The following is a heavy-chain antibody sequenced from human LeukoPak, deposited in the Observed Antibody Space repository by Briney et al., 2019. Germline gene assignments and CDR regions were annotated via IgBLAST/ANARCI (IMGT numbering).Heavy chain of an antibody. D-gene: IGHD2-15*01. Sequence: SETLSLTCTVSGGSMTNYYWSWIRQPPGKGLEWIGYIHYSGSTTYNPSLKSRVTISVDTSKNQFSLKLSSVTAADTAVYYCARHVSAGRPAFDIWGQGKMVIVSA. V-gene: IGHV4-59*08. CDR2: IHYSGST. CDR3: ARHVSAGRPAFDI. CDR1: GGSMTNYY. J-gene: IGHJ3*02.